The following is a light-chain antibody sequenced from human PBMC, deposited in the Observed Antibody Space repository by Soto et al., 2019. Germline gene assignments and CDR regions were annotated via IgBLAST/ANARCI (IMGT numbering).Light chain of an antibody. V-gene: IGLV4-69*01. CDR3: QTWGTGFRV. J-gene: IGLJ2*01. Sequence: QPVLTQSPSASASLGTSVKLTCSLTSGHSSYTIAWHQHLPEKGPRYLMKLNSDGSHTKGDGIPDRFSGSSSGPERYLTISTLQSEDEADYYCQTWGTGFRVFGGGTKLTVL. CDR2: LNSDGSH. CDR1: SGHSSYT.